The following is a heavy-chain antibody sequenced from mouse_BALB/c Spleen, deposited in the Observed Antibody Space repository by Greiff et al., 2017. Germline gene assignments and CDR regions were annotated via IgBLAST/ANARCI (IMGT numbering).Heavy chain of an antibody. D-gene: IGHD4-1*02. CDR2: IWAGGST. J-gene: IGHJ1*01. V-gene: IGHV2-9*02. Sequence: VQVVESGPGLVAPSQSLSITCTVSGFSLTSYGVHWVRQPPGKGLEWLGVIWAGGSTNYNSALMSRLSISKDNSKSQVFLKMNSLQTDDTAMYYCARDQLGRGWYFDVWGAGTTVTVSS. CDR3: ARDQLGRGWYFDV. CDR1: GFSLTSYG.